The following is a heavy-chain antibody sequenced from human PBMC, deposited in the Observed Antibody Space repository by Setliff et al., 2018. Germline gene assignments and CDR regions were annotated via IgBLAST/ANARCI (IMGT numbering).Heavy chain of an antibody. Sequence: SETLSLTCAAYGGTFSDYYWTWIRQPPGKGLEWVGEINHRGSTNYNPSLKSRVTISGDTSKDQFSLKVISMTAADTAVNYCARTGTYRYFDYWGRGTLVTVS. D-gene: IGHD1-1*01. CDR3: ARTGTYRYFDY. V-gene: IGHV4-34*01. J-gene: IGHJ4*02. CDR2: INHRGST. CDR1: GGTFSDYY.